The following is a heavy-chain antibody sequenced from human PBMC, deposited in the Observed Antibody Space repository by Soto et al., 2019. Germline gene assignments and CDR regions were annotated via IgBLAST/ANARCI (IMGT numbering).Heavy chain of an antibody. CDR2: IYYSGST. J-gene: IGHJ5*02. D-gene: IGHD3-16*02. V-gene: IGHV4-59*08. Sequence: QVQLQESGPGLVKPSETLSLTCTVSGGSISSYYWSWIRQPPGKGLEWIGYIYYSGSTNYNPSLKSRVTISVDTSKNQFSLKLSSVIAADTAVYYCARLRLGELSLNWFDPWGQGTLVTVSS. CDR1: GGSISSYY. CDR3: ARLRLGELSLNWFDP.